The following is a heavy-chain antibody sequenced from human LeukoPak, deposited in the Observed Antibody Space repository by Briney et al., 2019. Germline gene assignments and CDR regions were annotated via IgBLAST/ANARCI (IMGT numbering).Heavy chain of an antibody. V-gene: IGHV3-30*04. CDR2: ISYDGSNK. J-gene: IGHJ4*02. CDR3: ARERNVGSGYYADY. CDR1: GFTFSSYA. Sequence: LGGSLRLSCAASGFTFSSYAMHWVRQAPGKGLEWVAVISYDGSNKCYADSVKGRFTISRDNSKNTLYLQMNSLRAEDTAVYYCARERNVGSGYYADYWGQGTLVTVSS. D-gene: IGHD3-22*01.